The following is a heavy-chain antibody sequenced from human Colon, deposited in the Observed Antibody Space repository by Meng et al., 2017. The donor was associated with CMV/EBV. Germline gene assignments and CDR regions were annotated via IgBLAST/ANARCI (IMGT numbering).Heavy chain of an antibody. CDR1: GGAFSGYN. D-gene: IGHD5-24*01. CDR3: ARGGGWLQL. V-gene: IGHV4-34*01. J-gene: IGHJ4*02. Sequence: LSRTCAVYGGAFSGYNWSWIRQPPGKGLEWSGEINHSGSTNYNPSLKSRVTISVDTSKNQFSLKLSSVTAADTAVYYCARGGGWLQLWGQGTLVTVSS. CDR2: INHSGST.